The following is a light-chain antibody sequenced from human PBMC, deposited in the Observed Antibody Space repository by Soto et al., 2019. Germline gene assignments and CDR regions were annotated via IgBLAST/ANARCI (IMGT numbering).Light chain of an antibody. V-gene: IGKV2D-29*01. J-gene: IGKJ3*01. CDR3: MQSIQLPFT. CDR2: EVS. CDR1: QSLLNTDGKTY. Sequence: DIVLTQTPLSLSVTPGQPASISCKSSQSLLNTDGKTYIQWYQQKPGQPPQLLICEVSIRFAGVPDRFSGSGSGTDFTLEIRRVEAEDVGVYYCMQSIQLPFTFGPGTRVDIK.